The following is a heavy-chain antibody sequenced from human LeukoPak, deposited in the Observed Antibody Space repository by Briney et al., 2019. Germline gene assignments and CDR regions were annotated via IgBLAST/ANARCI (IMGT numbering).Heavy chain of an antibody. Sequence: GRSLRLSCAACRFTFSSYGMHWVRQAPGKGVEGVAVIWYDGSNKYYADSVKGRFTISRDNSKNTLYLQMNSLRAEDTAVYYCAKEYYDFWSGYYPRLDYWGQGTLVTVSS. V-gene: IGHV3-33*06. CDR3: AKEYYDFWSGYYPRLDY. J-gene: IGHJ4*02. CDR2: IWYDGSNK. CDR1: RFTFSSYG. D-gene: IGHD3-3*01.